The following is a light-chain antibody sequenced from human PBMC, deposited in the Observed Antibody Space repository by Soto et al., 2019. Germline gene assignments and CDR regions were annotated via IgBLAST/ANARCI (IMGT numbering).Light chain of an antibody. J-gene: IGKJ2*01. Sequence: AVQMTQSPSSLSASVGDRVTITCRASQDIRNDLGWYQQKPGKAPKLLIYAASSLQSGFPSRFSGSGFGTAFTLTLTSLPPEDYATYYCLPHYSYPHTFGQGTKLVIK. CDR1: QDIRND. V-gene: IGKV1-6*01. CDR2: AAS. CDR3: LPHYSYPHT.